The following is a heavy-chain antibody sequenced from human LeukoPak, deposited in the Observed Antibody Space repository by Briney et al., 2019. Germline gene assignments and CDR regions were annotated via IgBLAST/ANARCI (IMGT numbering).Heavy chain of an antibody. CDR1: GYTLTDLS. D-gene: IGHD3-22*01. J-gene: IGHJ2*01. Sequence: ASVKVSCKVSGYTLTDLSIHWVRQAPGKGLEWMGGFDPENDETIYAQKFQGRVTMTEDTSTDTAYMELSSLRSEDTAVYYCATFALFYYGSCGSSPPRHFDLWGRGTLVTVSS. CDR2: FDPENDET. V-gene: IGHV1-24*01. CDR3: ATFALFYYGSCGSSPPRHFDL.